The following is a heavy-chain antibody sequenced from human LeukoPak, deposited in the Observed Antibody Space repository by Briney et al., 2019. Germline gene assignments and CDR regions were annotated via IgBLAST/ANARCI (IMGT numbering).Heavy chain of an antibody. V-gene: IGHV4-39*01. D-gene: IGHD4-11*01. CDR2: IYYSGST. Sequence: SETLSLTCTVSGGSISSSSYYWGWIRQPPGKGLEWIGSIYYSGSTYYNPSLKSRVTISVDTSKNQFSLKLSSVTAADTAVYYCAGYMTTVSAGYYYGMDVWGQGTTVTVSS. CDR3: AGYMTTVSAGYYYGMDV. J-gene: IGHJ6*02. CDR1: GGSISSSSYY.